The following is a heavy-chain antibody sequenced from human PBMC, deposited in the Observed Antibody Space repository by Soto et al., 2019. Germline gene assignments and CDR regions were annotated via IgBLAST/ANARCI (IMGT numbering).Heavy chain of an antibody. D-gene: IGHD3-10*01. CDR2: ISYDGSNK. CDR3: ARGDSELTPHYYYSGMDV. V-gene: IGHV3-30-3*01. J-gene: IGHJ6*02. Sequence: GGSLRLSCAASGFTFSSYALHWVRQAPGKGLEWVAVISYDGSNKYYAEYVKGLFTISRDNSKNTLYLQMTSLRVEDRACFYCARGDSELTPHYYYSGMDVWGQGTTVTVSS. CDR1: GFTFSSYA.